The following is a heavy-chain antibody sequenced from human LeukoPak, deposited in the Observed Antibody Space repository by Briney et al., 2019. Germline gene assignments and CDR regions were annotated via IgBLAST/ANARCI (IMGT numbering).Heavy chain of an antibody. CDR2: ISYDGSNK. CDR3: AKDMSWNYYYYYGMDV. Sequence: GGSLRLSCAASGFTFSSYGMHWVRQAPGKGLEWVAVISYDGSNKYYADSVKGRFTISGDNSKNTLYLQMNSLRAEDTAVYYCAKDMSWNYYYYYGMDVWGQGTTVTVSS. V-gene: IGHV3-30*18. J-gene: IGHJ6*02. D-gene: IGHD1-1*01. CDR1: GFTFSSYG.